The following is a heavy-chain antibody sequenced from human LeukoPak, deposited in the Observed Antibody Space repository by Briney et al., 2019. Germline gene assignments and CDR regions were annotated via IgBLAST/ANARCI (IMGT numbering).Heavy chain of an antibody. CDR1: GFTFTTYG. Sequence: PGASLRLSCAASGFTFTTYGMSWVRQAPGKGLEWVSTISGGGSSTYYADSVRGRFTISRDNSKNTLSLQMNSLRAEDTAIYYCAKSRSDWTHFDCWGQGTLVTVSS. CDR2: ISGGGSST. CDR3: AKSRSDWTHFDC. J-gene: IGHJ4*02. V-gene: IGHV3-23*01. D-gene: IGHD1-26*01.